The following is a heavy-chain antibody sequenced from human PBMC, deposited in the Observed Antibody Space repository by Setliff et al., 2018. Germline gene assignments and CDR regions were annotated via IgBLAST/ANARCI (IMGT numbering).Heavy chain of an antibody. CDR2: VGDGDGGT. V-gene: IGHV3-23*01. CDR1: GFAFSSHA. CDR3: AKPQVELRWGFES. J-gene: IGHJ4*02. Sequence: PWGSLRLSCATSGFAFSSHAMTWVRRAPGKGLEWVSAVGDGDGGTWYADSVKGRFTISRDNSKNTLYLQMTSLRAEDTAVYYCAKPQVELRWGFESWGQGTPVPVSS. D-gene: IGHD1-7*01.